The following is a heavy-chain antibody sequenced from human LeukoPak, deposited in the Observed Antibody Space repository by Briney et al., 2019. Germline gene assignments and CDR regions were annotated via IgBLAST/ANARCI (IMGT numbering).Heavy chain of an antibody. CDR1: GFSFSSYP. V-gene: IGHV3-30*04. D-gene: IGHD1-26*01. CDR3: AKEREEGATPFDY. J-gene: IGHJ4*02. Sequence: GGSLRLSCAASGFSFSSYPMHWVRQAPGKGLEWMAVIASDSSIKYYTDSVKGRFTISRDNSKDTVYLQMNSLRAEDTAIYYCAKEREEGATPFDYWGQGSLVTVSS. CDR2: IASDSSIK.